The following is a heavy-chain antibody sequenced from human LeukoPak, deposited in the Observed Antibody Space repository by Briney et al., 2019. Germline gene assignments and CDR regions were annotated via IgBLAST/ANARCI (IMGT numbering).Heavy chain of an antibody. CDR1: GFTFSSYS. V-gene: IGHV3-48*04. Sequence: GGSLRVSCAASGFTFSSYSMNWVRQAPGKGLDWGSDISSISSTIYYADSVKGRFTISRDNAKNSLYLQMNSLRAEDTAVYYCARGTRDFWSGYYSWLGWFDPWGQGTLVTVSS. J-gene: IGHJ5*02. CDR3: ARGTRDFWSGYYSWLGWFDP. CDR2: ISSISSTI. D-gene: IGHD3-3*01.